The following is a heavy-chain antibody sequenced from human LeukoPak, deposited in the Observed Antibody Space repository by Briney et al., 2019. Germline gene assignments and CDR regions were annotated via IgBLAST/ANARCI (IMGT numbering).Heavy chain of an antibody. J-gene: IGHJ4*02. Sequence: GGSLRLSCAASGFTFSSYSMNWVRQAPGKGLEWVSSISSSSSYIYYAGSVKGRFTISRDNAKNSLYLQMNSLRAEDTAVYYCARDHVAFWGQGTLVTVSS. CDR2: ISSSSSYI. CDR1: GFTFSSYS. CDR3: ARDHVAF. V-gene: IGHV3-21*01.